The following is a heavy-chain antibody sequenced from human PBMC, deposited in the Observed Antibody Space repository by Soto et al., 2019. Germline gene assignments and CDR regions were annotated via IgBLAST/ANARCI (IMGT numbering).Heavy chain of an antibody. V-gene: IGHV3-33*01. CDR3: ARDSLRYSSGWLSYFDY. Sequence: QVQLVESGGGVVQPGRSLRLSCAASGFTFSSYGMHWVRQAPGKGLEWVAVIWYDGSSKYYADSVKGRFTISRDNSKNTLYLQMNSLRAEDTAVYYCARDSLRYSSGWLSYFDYWRQGTLVTVSS. J-gene: IGHJ4*02. CDR1: GFTFSSYG. D-gene: IGHD6-19*01. CDR2: IWYDGSSK.